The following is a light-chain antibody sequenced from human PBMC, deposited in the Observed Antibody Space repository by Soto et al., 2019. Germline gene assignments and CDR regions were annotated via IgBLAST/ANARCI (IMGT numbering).Light chain of an antibody. Sequence: EIVMTQSPATLSVSPGEGVTLSCRASQGIGDTLAWYQQKPGQTPRLLIYDTSIRATGVPARFSGSGSGTDFTLTINSLQPEDIGTYYCQQDIDFPFTFGPGTKVDV. CDR3: QQDIDFPFT. V-gene: IGKV3-15*01. J-gene: IGKJ3*01. CDR1: QGIGDT. CDR2: DTS.